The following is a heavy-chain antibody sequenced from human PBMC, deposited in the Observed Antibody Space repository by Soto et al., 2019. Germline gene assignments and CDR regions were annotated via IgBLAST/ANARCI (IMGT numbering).Heavy chain of an antibody. V-gene: IGHV3-23*01. CDR1: GFTFSSYS. CDR2: FRSGGDDGTT. Sequence: PGGSLRLSCVASGFTFSSYSMSWVRQAPGKGLEWASGFRSGGDDGTTYYADSVKGRFTISRDNSKNTLFLQMNSLRAEDTAIYYCAKKVNSGPGSQYFDYWGQGTLVTVSS. J-gene: IGHJ4*02. D-gene: IGHD3-10*01. CDR3: AKKVNSGPGSQYFDY.